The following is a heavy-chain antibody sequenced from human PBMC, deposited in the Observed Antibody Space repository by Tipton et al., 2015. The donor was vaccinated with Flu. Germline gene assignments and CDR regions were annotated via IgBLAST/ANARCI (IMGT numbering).Heavy chain of an antibody. CDR3: ARAMELG. D-gene: IGHD1-7*01. CDR1: GFTFSSYW. V-gene: IGHV3-7*01. CDR2: IKQDGSEM. J-gene: IGHJ4*02. Sequence: SLRLSCAASGFTFSSYWMNWVRRAPGKGLEWVANIKQDGSEMYYVDSVKGRFTISRDNAKNSVFLQMNSLRAEDTAVYYCARAMELGWGQGTLVTVSS.